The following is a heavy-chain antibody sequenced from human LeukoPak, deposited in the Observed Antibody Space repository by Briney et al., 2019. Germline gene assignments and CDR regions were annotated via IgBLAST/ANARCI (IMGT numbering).Heavy chain of an antibody. V-gene: IGHV4-59*01. CDR1: GGSISSYY. CDR2: IYYSGST. D-gene: IGHD4-23*01. CDR3: ARGGTAVIAPYAFNI. Sequence: SETLSLTCTVSGGSISSYYCSWIRQPPGKGLEWIGYIYYSGSTNCNPSVKSRVAMSVDTSKKQFSLKLSSLTAADTAVYYCARGGTAVIAPYAFNIWSQGTMVTVSS. J-gene: IGHJ3*02.